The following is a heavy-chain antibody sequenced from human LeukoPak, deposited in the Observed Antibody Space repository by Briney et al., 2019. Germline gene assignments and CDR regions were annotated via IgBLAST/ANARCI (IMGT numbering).Heavy chain of an antibody. CDR2: INPNSGGT. J-gene: IGHJ6*02. V-gene: IGHV1-2*02. CDR3: ARVIGYSSRWYDCDYYGMDV. CDR1: GYTFTGYY. Sequence: ASVKVSCKASGYTFTGYYMHWVRQAPGQGLEWMGWINPNSGGTNYAQKFQGRVTMTRDTSISTAYMELSRLRSEDTAVYSCARVIGYSSRWYDCDYYGMDVWGPGTPVPVSS. D-gene: IGHD6-13*01.